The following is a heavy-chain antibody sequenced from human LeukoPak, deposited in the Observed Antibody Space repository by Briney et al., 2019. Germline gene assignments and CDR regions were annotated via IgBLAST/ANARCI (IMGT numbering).Heavy chain of an antibody. J-gene: IGHJ4*02. V-gene: IGHV1-18*01. D-gene: IGHD2-21*02. CDR2: ISTYNGNT. Sequence: ASVKVSCKASGYIFTSFGISWVRQAPGQGLEWMGWISTYNGNTNSVQKLQDRVTMTTDTSTSTAYMELRSLRSDDTAVYYCARGIVGDIVVVTTFDYWGQGTLVTVSS. CDR3: ARGIVGDIVVVTTFDY. CDR1: GYIFTSFG.